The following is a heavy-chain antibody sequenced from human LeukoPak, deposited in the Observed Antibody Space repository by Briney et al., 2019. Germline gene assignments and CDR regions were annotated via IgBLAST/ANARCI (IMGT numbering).Heavy chain of an antibody. V-gene: IGHV3-9*01. CDR1: GFTFDDYA. CDR2: ISWNSGYI. CDR3: GKDIRAVWIQSGAVDY. D-gene: IGHD5-18*01. J-gene: IGHJ4*02. Sequence: PGGSLRLSCAASGFTFDDYAMHWVRQAPGKGLEWVSGISWNSGYIGYADSVKGRFTISRDNAKNSLYLQMNSLRAEDTALYYCGKDIRAVWIQSGAVDYWGQGTLVTVSS.